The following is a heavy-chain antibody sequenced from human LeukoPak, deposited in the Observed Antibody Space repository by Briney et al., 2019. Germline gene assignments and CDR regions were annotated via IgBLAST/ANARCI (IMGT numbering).Heavy chain of an antibody. J-gene: IGHJ4*02. Sequence: GRSLRLSCAASGFTFSNYGMHWVRQAPGRGLEWVAVIWYDGSTKYYADSVKGRFTISRDNSKNMLYLQMNSLRAEDTAVYYCAANFDFWGQGTLVTVSP. V-gene: IGHV3-33*01. CDR3: AANFDF. CDR1: GFTFSNYG. CDR2: IWYDGSTK.